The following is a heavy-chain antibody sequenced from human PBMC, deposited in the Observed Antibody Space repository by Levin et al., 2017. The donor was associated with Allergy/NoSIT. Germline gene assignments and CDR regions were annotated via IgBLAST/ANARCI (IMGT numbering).Heavy chain of an antibody. V-gene: IGHV4-59*01. D-gene: IGHD2-2*01. CDR2: IYYSGST. CDR1: GGSISSYY. Sequence: SETLSLTCTVSGGSISSYYWSWIRQPPGKGLEWIGYIYYSGSTNYNPSLKSRVTISVDTSKNQSSLKLSSVTAADTAVYYCARMYCSSTSCYAGMGLNWFDPWGQGTLVTVSS. J-gene: IGHJ5*02. CDR3: ARMYCSSTSCYAGMGLNWFDP.